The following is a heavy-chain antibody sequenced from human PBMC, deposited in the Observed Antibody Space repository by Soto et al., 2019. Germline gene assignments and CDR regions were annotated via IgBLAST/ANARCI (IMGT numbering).Heavy chain of an antibody. CDR2: IFSNDEK. CDR3: ARIRGAARHHYYYGMDV. D-gene: IGHD6-6*01. V-gene: IGHV2-26*01. CDR1: GFSLSNARMG. J-gene: IGHJ6*02. Sequence: QVTLKESGPVLVKPTETLTLTCTVSGFSLSNARMGVSWIRQPPGKALEWLAHIFSNDEKSYSTSLKSRLTISKDTSKSQVVLTMTNMDPVDTATYYCARIRGAARHHYYYGMDVWGQGTTVTVSS.